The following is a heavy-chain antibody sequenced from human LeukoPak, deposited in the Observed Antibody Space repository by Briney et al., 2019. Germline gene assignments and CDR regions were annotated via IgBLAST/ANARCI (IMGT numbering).Heavy chain of an antibody. CDR3: ARWAGSYGHTYYFDY. V-gene: IGHV5-51*01. D-gene: IGHD5-18*01. J-gene: IGHJ4*02. CDR2: IYPDDSDT. Sequence: GESLKISCKGSGYIFTSYWIGWVRQMPGKGLEWMGIIYPDDSDTRYSPSFQGQVTISADKSISTAYLQWSSLKASDTAMYYCARWAGSYGHTYYFDYWGQGTPVTVSS. CDR1: GYIFTSYW.